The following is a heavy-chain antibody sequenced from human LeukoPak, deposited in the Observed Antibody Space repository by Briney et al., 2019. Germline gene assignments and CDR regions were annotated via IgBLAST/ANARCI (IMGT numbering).Heavy chain of an antibody. V-gene: IGHV3-48*03. J-gene: IGHJ6*02. D-gene: IGHD3-3*01. CDR1: GFTFSSYE. Sequence: GGSLRVSCAASGFTFSSYEMNWVRQAPGKGLEWVSYISSSGSTIYYADSVKGRFTISRDNAKNSLYLQMNSLRAEDTAVYYCARVWSGYAGGMDVWGQGTTVTVSS. CDR3: ARVWSGYAGGMDV. CDR2: ISSSGSTI.